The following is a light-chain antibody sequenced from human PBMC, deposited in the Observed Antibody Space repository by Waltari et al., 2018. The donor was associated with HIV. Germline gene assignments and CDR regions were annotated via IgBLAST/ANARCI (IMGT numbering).Light chain of an antibody. CDR1: ELATKH. V-gene: IGLV3-25*03. CDR2: KDT. Sequence: SYELTPPPSVAVSPGEQARSTCSADELATKHTYWYQQKPGHALVVVNDKDTQRPSGIPGLFSGSSSRTIVTLTISGVQAEDEAVYYCQSADNTGPSAVFGGGTKLTVL. CDR3: QSADNTGPSAV. J-gene: IGLJ2*01.